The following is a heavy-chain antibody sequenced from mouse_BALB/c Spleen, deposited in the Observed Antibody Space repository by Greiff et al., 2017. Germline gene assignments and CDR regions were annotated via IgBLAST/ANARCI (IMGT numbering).Heavy chain of an antibody. J-gene: IGHJ4*01. Sequence: QVQLKESGPGLVAPSQSLSITCTVSGFSLTSYGVHWVRQPPGKGLEWLGVIWAGGSTNYNSALMSRLSISKDNSKSQVFLKMNSLQTDDTAMYYCASPLLRGLYAMDYWGQGTSVTVSS. CDR2: IWAGGST. D-gene: IGHD1-2*01. CDR3: ASPLLRGLYAMDY. V-gene: IGHV2-9*02. CDR1: GFSLTSYG.